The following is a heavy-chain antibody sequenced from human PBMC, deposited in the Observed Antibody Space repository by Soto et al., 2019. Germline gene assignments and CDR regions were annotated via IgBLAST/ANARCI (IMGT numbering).Heavy chain of an antibody. CDR3: AREYGCSSGCDRGHWFDP. Sequence: QVQLQESGPGLVKPSQTLSLTCTVSGGSITSGGYYWRWIRQHPGKGLEWIGYIYYSGSTYYNPSLKSRVTISVDTSKNQFSRKLSSVTAADTAVYYCAREYGCSSGCDRGHWFDPWGQGTLVTVSS. J-gene: IGHJ5*02. CDR2: IYYSGST. D-gene: IGHD6-19*01. CDR1: GGSITSGGYY. V-gene: IGHV4-31*03.